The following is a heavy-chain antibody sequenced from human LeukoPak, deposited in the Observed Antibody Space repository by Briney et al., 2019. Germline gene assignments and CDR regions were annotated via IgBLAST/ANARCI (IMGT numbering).Heavy chain of an antibody. V-gene: IGHV1-2*02. CDR3: ARVGGDYDILTGYPRYYFDY. Sequence: ASVKVSCKASGYTFTSYDINWVRQAPGQGLEWMGWINPNSGGTNYAQKFQGRVTMTRDTSISTAYMELSRLRSDDTAVYYCARVGGDYDILTGYPRYYFDYWGQGTLVTVSS. D-gene: IGHD3-9*01. CDR1: GYTFTSYD. J-gene: IGHJ4*02. CDR2: INPNSGGT.